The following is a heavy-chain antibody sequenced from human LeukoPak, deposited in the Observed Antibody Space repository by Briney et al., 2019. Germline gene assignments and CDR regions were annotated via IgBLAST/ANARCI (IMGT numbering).Heavy chain of an antibody. Sequence: GGSLRLSCAASGFTFSSYWMSWVRQAPGKGLEWVSYISSSSTYTRYADSVKGRFTISRDNARNSLYLQMDGLRAEDTAVYYCASHGGHTYFDSGAREPWSPSPQ. J-gene: IGHJ4*02. CDR1: GFTFSSYW. V-gene: IGHV3-21*01. CDR2: ISSSSTYT. CDR3: ASHGGHTYFDS. D-gene: IGHD3-10*01.